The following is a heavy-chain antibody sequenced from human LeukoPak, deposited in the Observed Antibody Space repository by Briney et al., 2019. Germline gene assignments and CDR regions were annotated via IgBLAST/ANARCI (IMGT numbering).Heavy chain of an antibody. CDR3: AREWEPGYYFDY. J-gene: IGHJ4*02. D-gene: IGHD1-26*01. V-gene: IGHV4-30-4*08. Sequence: SQTLSLTCTVSGVSFSSGDYYWTWIRQPPGKGLEWIGYIYYSGSTYYNPSLKSRVIISVDTSKNQFSLRLTSVTTADTDVYYCAREWEPGYYFDYWGQGTLVSVSS. CDR1: GVSFSSGDYY. CDR2: IYYSGST.